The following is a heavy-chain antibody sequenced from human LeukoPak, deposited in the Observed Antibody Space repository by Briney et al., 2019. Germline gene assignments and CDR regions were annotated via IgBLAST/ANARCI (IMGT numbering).Heavy chain of an antibody. J-gene: IGHJ4*02. V-gene: IGHV4-59*01. CDR2: IYYGGST. D-gene: IGHD4-17*01. CDR1: GFTISSYY. Sequence: SETLSLTCTVSGFTISSYYWSWIRQPPGKGLEWIGNIYYGGSTNYNPSLKSRVTISVDTSKNQFSLKLSSVTAADTAVYYCARDLRRVTTDWGQGTLVTVSS. CDR3: ARDLRRVTTD.